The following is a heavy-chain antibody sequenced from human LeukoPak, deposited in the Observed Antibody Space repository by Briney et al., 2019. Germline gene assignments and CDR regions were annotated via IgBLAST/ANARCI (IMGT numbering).Heavy chain of an antibody. CDR2: VKGDGSFT. J-gene: IGHJ4*02. CDR1: GFTFRNYW. V-gene: IGHV3-74*01. D-gene: IGHD5-24*01. CDR3: VRDGDDYTFDY. Sequence: GGSLWLSCAASGFTFRNYWMHWVRQAPGKGLVWVSRVKGDGSFTDYADSVKGRFTISRDNAKNTLYLQMYSLRAEDTAAYYCVRDGDDYTFDYWGQGSLVTVSS.